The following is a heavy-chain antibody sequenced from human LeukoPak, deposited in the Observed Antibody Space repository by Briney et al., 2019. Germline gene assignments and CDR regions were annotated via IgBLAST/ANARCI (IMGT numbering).Heavy chain of an antibody. V-gene: IGHV3-23*01. CDR2: ISGSGGST. J-gene: IGHJ5*02. Sequence: GGSLRLSCAASGFTFSSYAMSWVRQAPGKGLEWVSAISGSGGSTYYADSVKGRFTISRDNSKNTLYLQMNSLRAEDTAVYYCAKYPRGVVVVNWFDPWARAPWSPSPQ. D-gene: IGHD2-15*01. CDR1: GFTFSSYA. CDR3: AKYPRGVVVVNWFDP.